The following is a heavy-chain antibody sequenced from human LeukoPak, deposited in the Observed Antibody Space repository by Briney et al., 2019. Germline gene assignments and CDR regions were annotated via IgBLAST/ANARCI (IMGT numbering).Heavy chain of an antibody. CDR3: ARDPGGSPFDY. Sequence: PGRSLRLSCAASGFTFGTCGMHWVRQAPGKGLEWVAVIWHDGSNENYVDSVKGRFTISRDNSKNTLYLQMNSLRVEDTAVYYCARDPGGSPFDYWGQGVLVTVSS. J-gene: IGHJ4*02. CDR2: IWHDGSNE. D-gene: IGHD1-26*01. CDR1: GFTFGTCG. V-gene: IGHV3-33*01.